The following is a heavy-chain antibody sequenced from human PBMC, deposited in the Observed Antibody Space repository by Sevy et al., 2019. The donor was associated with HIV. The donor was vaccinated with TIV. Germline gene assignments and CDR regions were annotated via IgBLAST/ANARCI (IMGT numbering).Heavy chain of an antibody. D-gene: IGHD3-16*02. Sequence: EGSLRLSCAASGFTFSSYAMHWVRQAPGKGLEWVAVISYDGSNKYYADSVKGRFTISRDNSKNTLYLQMNSLRAEDTAVYYCARDRVGGLGELSTGPLDYWGQGTLVTVSS. J-gene: IGHJ4*02. CDR2: ISYDGSNK. CDR1: GFTFSSYA. CDR3: ARDRVGGLGELSTGPLDY. V-gene: IGHV3-30-3*01.